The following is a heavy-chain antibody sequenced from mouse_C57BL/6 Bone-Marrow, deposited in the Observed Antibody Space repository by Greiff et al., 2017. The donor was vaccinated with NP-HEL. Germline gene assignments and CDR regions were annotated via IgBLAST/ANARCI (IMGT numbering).Heavy chain of an antibody. CDR1: GYTFTSYG. CDR3: ARSNL. CDR2: IHPRSGNT. V-gene: IGHV1-81*01. J-gene: IGHJ2*01. Sequence: VQLQQSGAELARPGASVKLSCKASGYTFTSYGISWVKQRTGQGLEWIGEIHPRSGNTYYNEKFKGKATLTADKSSSTAYMELRSLTSEDSAVYFCARSNLWGQGTTLTVSS.